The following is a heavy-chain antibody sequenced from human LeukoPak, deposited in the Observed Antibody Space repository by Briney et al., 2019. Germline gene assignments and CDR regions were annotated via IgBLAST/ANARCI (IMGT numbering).Heavy chain of an antibody. Sequence: SETLSLTCIVSGVSISSDYWSWIRQPPGKGLEWIGRIYISGSTNYNPSLKSRVTMSVDTSKNQFSLKLSSVTAADTAVYYCARGAYYYDSSGYKGAFDIWGQGTMVTVSS. D-gene: IGHD3-22*01. CDR3: ARGAYYYDSSGYKGAFDI. J-gene: IGHJ3*02. V-gene: IGHV4-4*07. CDR1: GVSISSDY. CDR2: IYISGST.